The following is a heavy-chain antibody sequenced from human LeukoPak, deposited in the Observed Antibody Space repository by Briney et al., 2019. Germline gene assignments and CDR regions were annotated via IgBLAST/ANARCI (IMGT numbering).Heavy chain of an antibody. Sequence: GGSLRLSCVASGFTFSSYAMNWVRQAPGMGLEWVSVITSSGGSTAYADSVRGRFTISRDDSKNTLYTQMNSLRAEDTAVYYCVTESTGTLDYWGQGILVTVSS. CDR2: ITSSGGST. J-gene: IGHJ4*02. D-gene: IGHD3-9*01. V-gene: IGHV3-23*01. CDR1: GFTFSSYA. CDR3: VTESTGTLDY.